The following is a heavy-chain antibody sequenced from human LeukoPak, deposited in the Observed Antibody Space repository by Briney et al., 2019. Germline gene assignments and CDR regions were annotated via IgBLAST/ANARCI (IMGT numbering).Heavy chain of an antibody. V-gene: IGHV4-59*01. CDR2: IYYSGST. CDR3: ARVSGDQLLTFGY. CDR1: GGSISSYY. Sequence: SETLSLTCTVSGGSISSYYWSWIRQPPGKGLEWIGYIYYSGSTNYNPSLKSRVTISVDTSKNQFSLRLSSVTAADTAVYYCARVSGDQLLTFGYWGQGTLVTVSS. J-gene: IGHJ4*02. D-gene: IGHD2-2*01.